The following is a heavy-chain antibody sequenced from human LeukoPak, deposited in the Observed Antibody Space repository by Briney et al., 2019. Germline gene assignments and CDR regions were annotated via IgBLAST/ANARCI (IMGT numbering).Heavy chain of an antibody. D-gene: IGHD3-9*01. CDR2: IKQDGGEK. Sequence: GGSLRLSCEASGFTFSSYWMSWVRQAPGKGLEWVANIKQDGGEKKYLDSVKGRFTISRDNAKNSMYLQMNSLRAEDTAVYYCAGDEIYYGILTRYRHFDYWGQGTLVTVFS. V-gene: IGHV3-7*01. CDR1: GFTFSSYW. J-gene: IGHJ4*02. CDR3: AGDEIYYGILTRYRHFDY.